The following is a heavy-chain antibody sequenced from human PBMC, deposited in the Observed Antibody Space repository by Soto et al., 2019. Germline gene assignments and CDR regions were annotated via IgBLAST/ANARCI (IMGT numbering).Heavy chain of an antibody. CDR1: GGSISSGGYY. Sequence: PSETLSLTCTVSGGSISSGGYYWSWIRQHPGKGLEWIGYIYYSGSTYYNPSLKSRVTISVDTSKNQFSLKLSSVTAADTAVYYCARLNPCGNSEGDAFEIWGQGTMVTVSS. V-gene: IGHV4-31*03. D-gene: IGHD2-21*02. CDR2: IYYSGST. CDR3: ARLNPCGNSEGDAFEI. J-gene: IGHJ3*02.